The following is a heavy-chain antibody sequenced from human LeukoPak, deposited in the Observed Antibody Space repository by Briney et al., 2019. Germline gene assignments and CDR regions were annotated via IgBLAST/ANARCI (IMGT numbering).Heavy chain of an antibody. J-gene: IGHJ4*02. V-gene: IGHV3-74*01. D-gene: IGHD3-9*01. CDR1: GFTFSSYW. CDR2: INSDGSST. CDR3: ARSISPGWDILTGSPFDY. Sequence: GGSLRLSCAASGFTFSSYWMHWVRQAPGKGLVWVSRINSDGSSTSYADSVKGRFTISRDNAKNTLYLQMNSLRAEDTVVYYCARSISPGWDILTGSPFDYWGQGTLVTVSS.